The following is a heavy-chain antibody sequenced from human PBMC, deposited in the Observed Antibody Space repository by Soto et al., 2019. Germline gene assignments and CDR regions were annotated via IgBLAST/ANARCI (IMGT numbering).Heavy chain of an antibody. D-gene: IGHD4-17*01. Sequence: QLQLQESGPGLVKPSETLSLTCTVSGASISSSNYYWGWIRQPPGRGLEWIGTMYYSGRTYYNPSLKSRVTPSVDTSKNQFSLKLSAVTATDTAVYYCARHGNTVTTGYYYGMDVWGQGTTVTVSS. CDR1: GASISSSNYY. J-gene: IGHJ6*02. CDR2: MYYSGRT. V-gene: IGHV4-39*01. CDR3: ARHGNTVTTGYYYGMDV.